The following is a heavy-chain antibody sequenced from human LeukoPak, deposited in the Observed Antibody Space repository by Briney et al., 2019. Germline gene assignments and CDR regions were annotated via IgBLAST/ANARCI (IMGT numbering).Heavy chain of an antibody. CDR3: ARDDRGYTYGRHGYYFDY. D-gene: IGHD5-18*01. V-gene: IGHV4-39*07. CDR1: GGSISRSTYC. CDR2: IYVSGST. Sequence: SETLSLTCTLSGGSISRSTYCCAWIRQPPGKGLEGFGSIYVSGSTYYKPSLKSRVTISVDTSKNQFSLKLSSVTAADTAVYNCARDDRGYTYGRHGYYFDYWGQGTLVTVSS. J-gene: IGHJ4*02.